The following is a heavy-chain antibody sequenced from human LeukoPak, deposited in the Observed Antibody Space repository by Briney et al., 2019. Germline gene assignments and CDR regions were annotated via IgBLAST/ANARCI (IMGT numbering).Heavy chain of an antibody. CDR3: ARDRSIAAAGLYYYYYMDV. D-gene: IGHD6-13*01. V-gene: IGHV3-21*01. CDR2: ISSSSSYI. J-gene: IGHJ6*03. Sequence: PGGSLRLSCAASGFTFSSYSMNWVRQAPGKGLEWVSSISSSSSYIYYADSVKGRFTISRDNAKNSLYLQMNSLRAEDTAVYYCARDRSIAAAGLYYYYYMDVWGKGTTVTVSS. CDR1: GFTFSSYS.